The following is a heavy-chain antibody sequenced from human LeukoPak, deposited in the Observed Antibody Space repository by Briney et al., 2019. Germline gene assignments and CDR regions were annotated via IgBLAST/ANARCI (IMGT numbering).Heavy chain of an antibody. CDR2: INHSGST. D-gene: IGHD6-13*01. V-gene: IGHV4-34*01. J-gene: IGHJ3*02. CDR1: GGSFSGYY. CDR3: ARHYSSSWYSAFHI. Sequence: KPSETLSLTCAVYGGSFSGYYWSWIRQPPGKGLEWIGEINHSGSTNYNPSLKSRVTISVDTSKNQFSLKLSSVTAADTAVYYCARHYSSSWYSAFHIWGQGTMVTVSS.